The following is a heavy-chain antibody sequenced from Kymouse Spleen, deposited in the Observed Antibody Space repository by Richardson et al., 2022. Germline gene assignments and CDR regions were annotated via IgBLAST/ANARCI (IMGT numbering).Heavy chain of an antibody. CDR2: TRNKANSYTT. CDR1: GFTFSDHY. V-gene: IGHV3-72*01. Sequence: EVQLVESGGGLVQPGGSLRLSCAASGFTFSDHYMDWVRQAPGKGLEWVGRTRNKANSYTTEYAASVKGRFTISRDDSKNSLYLQMNSLKTEDTAVYYCARYSSSGRYFDYWGQGTLVTVSS. J-gene: IGHJ4*02. CDR3: ARYSSSGRYFDY. D-gene: IGHD6-13*01.